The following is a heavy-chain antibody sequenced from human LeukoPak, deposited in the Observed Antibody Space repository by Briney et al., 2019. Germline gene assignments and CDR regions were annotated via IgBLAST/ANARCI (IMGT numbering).Heavy chain of an antibody. CDR2: IIPIFGTA. J-gene: IGHJ5*02. CDR3: ARADRPTIFGVVAYNWFDP. D-gene: IGHD3-3*01. V-gene: IGHV1-69*13. CDR1: GGTFSSYA. Sequence: SVKVSCKASGGTFSSYAISRVRQAPGQGLEWMGGIIPIFGTANYAQKFQGRVTITADESTSTAYMELSSLRSEDTAVYYCARADRPTIFGVVAYNWFDPWGQGTLVTVSS.